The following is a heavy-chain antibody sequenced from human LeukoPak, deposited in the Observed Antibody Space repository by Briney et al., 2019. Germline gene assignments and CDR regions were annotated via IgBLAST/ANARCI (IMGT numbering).Heavy chain of an antibody. CDR2: IYYSGRT. CDR3: ARGGGYCSGGSCYRWFDP. V-gene: IGHV4-59*01. D-gene: IGHD2-15*01. Sequence: SETLSLTCTVSGGSISSYYWSWIRQPPGKGVQWIGYIYYSGRTNYNPSLKSRVTISVDTSKNQFSLKLSSVTAADTAVYYCARGGGYCSGGSCYRWFDPWGQGTLVTVSS. J-gene: IGHJ5*02. CDR1: GGSISSYY.